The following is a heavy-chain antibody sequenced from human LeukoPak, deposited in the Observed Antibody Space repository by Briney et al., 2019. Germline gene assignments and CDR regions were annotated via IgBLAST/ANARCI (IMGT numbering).Heavy chain of an antibody. V-gene: IGHV3-48*04. CDR3: ARDRGYSYGFSSRVPPYDY. CDR1: GFTFSSYS. D-gene: IGHD5-18*01. Sequence: PGGSLRLSCAASGFTFSSYSMNWVRQAPGKGLEWVSYISSSSSAIYYADSVKGRFTISRDNAKNSLYLQMNSLRAEDTAVYYCARDRGYSYGFSSRVPPYDYWGQGTLVTVSS. J-gene: IGHJ4*02. CDR2: ISSSSSAI.